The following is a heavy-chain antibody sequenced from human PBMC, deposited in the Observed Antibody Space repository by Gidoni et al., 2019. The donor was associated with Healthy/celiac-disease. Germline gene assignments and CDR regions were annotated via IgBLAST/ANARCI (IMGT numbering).Heavy chain of an antibody. CDR3: ARVQPVGIDDYYYYYMDV. CDR2: IYTSGST. D-gene: IGHD6-6*01. CDR1: GGSISSYY. V-gene: IGHV4-4*07. J-gene: IGHJ6*03. Sequence: QVQLQESGPGLVKPSETLSLTCTVSGGSISSYYWSWIRQPAGKGLEWIGRIYTSGSTNYNPSLKSRVTMSVDTSKNQFSLKLSSVTAADTAVYYCARVQPVGIDDYYYYYMDVWGKGTTVTVSS.